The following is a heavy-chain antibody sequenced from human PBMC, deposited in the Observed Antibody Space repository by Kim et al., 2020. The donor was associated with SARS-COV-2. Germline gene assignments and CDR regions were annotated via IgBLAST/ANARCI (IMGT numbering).Heavy chain of an antibody. CDR3: LRGGGPLLFGH. Sequence: GGSLRLSCAAYGFIVTSNYMSWVRQAPGKGLEWVSSLYNSGSTHYADSVKGRFTISRDSSTNKLHLQMSSLRVADTAVYFCLRGGGPLLFGHWGQGTPVTVSS. J-gene: IGHJ5*02. CDR2: LYNSGST. V-gene: IGHV3-53*01. D-gene: IGHD2-21*02. CDR1: GFIVTSNY.